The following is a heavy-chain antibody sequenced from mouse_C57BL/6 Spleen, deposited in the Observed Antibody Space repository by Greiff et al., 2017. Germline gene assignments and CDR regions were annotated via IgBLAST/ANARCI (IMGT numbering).Heavy chain of an antibody. D-gene: IGHD1-1*01. V-gene: IGHV1-80*01. CDR3: ARRSTYYGSSPYYAMDY. CDR2: IYPGDGDT. J-gene: IGHJ4*01. Sequence: VQLQQSGAELVKPGASVKISCKASGYAFSSYWMNWVKQRPGKGLEWIGQIYPGDGDTNYNGKFKGKATLTADKSSSTAYMQLSSLTSEDSAVYFCARRSTYYGSSPYYAMDYWGQGTSVTVSS. CDR1: GYAFSSYW.